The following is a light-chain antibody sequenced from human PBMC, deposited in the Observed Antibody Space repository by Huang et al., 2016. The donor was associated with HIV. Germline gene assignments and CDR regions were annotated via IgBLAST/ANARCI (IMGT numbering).Light chain of an antibody. V-gene: IGKV3-11*01. CDR3: QQRSNWPHT. CDR1: QSVNNF. J-gene: IGKJ2*01. CDR2: DAS. Sequence: EIVLTQSPATLSLSPGERATLSCRASQSVNNFISWPQQTPGQAPRLLIYDASNRAAGIPARFSGSGSGTDLTLTISSLEPEDSAVYYCQQRSNWPHTFGQGTKLEIK.